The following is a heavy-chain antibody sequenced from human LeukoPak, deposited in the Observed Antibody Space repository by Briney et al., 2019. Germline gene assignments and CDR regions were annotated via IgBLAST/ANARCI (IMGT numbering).Heavy chain of an antibody. D-gene: IGHD5-18*01. CDR3: AKDDVVSLEGYKRYYGIDV. J-gene: IGHJ6*02. V-gene: IGHV3-23*01. Sequence: PGGSLRLSCAASGFTFSSYAMSWVRQAPGKGLEWVSGISGSGEHEYYADSVKGRFTISRDNSKSRLYLQMHSLRAEDTAVYYCAKDDVVSLEGYKRYYGIDVRGQGTTVTVSS. CDR1: GFTFSSYA. CDR2: ISGSGEHE.